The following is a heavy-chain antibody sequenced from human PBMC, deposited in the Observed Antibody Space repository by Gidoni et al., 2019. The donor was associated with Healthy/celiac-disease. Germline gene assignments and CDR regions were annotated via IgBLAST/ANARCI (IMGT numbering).Heavy chain of an antibody. J-gene: IGHJ6*03. Sequence: ASSGFTFSSYAMSWVRMAPGKGLEWVSAISGSGGSPYYADSVKGRFTISRDNSKNTLYLQINSLRAEDTAVYYCAKEGLQTSHYYYYMDVWGKGTTVTVSS. CDR1: GFTFSSYA. CDR3: AKEGLQTSHYYYYMDV. D-gene: IGHD4-4*01. V-gene: IGHV3-23*01. CDR2: ISGSGGSP.